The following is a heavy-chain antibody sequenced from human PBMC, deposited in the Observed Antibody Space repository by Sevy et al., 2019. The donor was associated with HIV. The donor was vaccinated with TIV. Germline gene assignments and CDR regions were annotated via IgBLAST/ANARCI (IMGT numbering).Heavy chain of an antibody. CDR1: GYTFTGQY. D-gene: IGHD5-18*01. J-gene: IGHJ4*02. CDR2: INPNSGGT. V-gene: IGHV1-2*02. Sequence: ASVKVSCKASGYTFTGQYIHWVRQAPGQGLEWMGWINPNSGGTNYRQDFQGRVTLTRHTSITTAYMELSGLKSVDTAIYYCARDLRLRGDGYGSLDYGGQGTLVTVSS. CDR3: ARDLRLRGDGYGSLDY.